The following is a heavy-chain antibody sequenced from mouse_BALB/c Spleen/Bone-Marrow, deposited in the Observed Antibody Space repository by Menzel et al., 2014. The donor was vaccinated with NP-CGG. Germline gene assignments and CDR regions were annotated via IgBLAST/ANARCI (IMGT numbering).Heavy chain of an antibody. V-gene: IGHV5-6*01. J-gene: IGHJ4*01. CDR2: ISSGGGYT. CDR1: GFTFSTYG. CDR3: TRQRNWDLDAMDY. Sequence: EVQLAESGGDLVKPGGSLKLSCAASGFTFSTYGMSWVRQTPDKRLEWVATISSGGGYTYYPDSVKGRFTISRDNANNPLYLQMSSLKSEDTAMYYCTRQRNWDLDAMDYWGQGTSDTVSS. D-gene: IGHD4-1*01.